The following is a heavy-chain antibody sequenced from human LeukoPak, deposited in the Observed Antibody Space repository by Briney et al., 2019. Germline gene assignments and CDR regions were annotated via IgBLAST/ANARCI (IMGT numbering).Heavy chain of an antibody. D-gene: IGHD5-12*01. CDR1: GDSVSSSSVA. J-gene: IGHJ4*02. V-gene: IGHV6-1*01. Sequence: PSQTLSLTCAISGDSVSSSSVAWNWVRQSPSRGLEWLGRTYYRSKWFFDYAVSVKSRITINPDTSKNQFSLQLNSVTPEDTAVYYCARGATAHFDYWGQGFLVTVSS. CDR3: ARGATAHFDY. CDR2: TYYRSKWFF.